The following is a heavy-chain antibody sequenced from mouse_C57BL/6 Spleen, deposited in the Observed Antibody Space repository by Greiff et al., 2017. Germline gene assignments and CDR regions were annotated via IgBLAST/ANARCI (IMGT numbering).Heavy chain of an antibody. J-gene: IGHJ2*01. CDR2: IDPSGSYT. D-gene: IGHD3-2*01. Sequence: QVQLQQPGAELVKPGASVKLSCKASGYTFTSYWMQWVKQRPGQGLEWIGEIDPSGSYTNYNQKFKGKATLTVDTSSSTAYMQLSSLTSEDSAVYYCASGDSLQGYWGQGTTLTVSS. CDR3: ASGDSLQGY. CDR1: GYTFTSYW. V-gene: IGHV1-50*01.